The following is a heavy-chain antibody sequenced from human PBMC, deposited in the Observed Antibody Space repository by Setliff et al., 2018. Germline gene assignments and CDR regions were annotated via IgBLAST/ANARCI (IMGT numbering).Heavy chain of an antibody. J-gene: IGHJ6*03. CDR2: ISPSGGLT. V-gene: IGHV1-8*01. CDR3: ARGPPGYYYYMNV. CDR1: GFNFISFG. Sequence: GASVKVSCKTSGFNFISFGFSWVRQAPGQGLEWMAWISPSGGLTRYAQKFQGRVTMTRNTSIGTAYMELSSLRSEDTAVYYCARGPPGYYYYMNVWGKGTTVTVSS.